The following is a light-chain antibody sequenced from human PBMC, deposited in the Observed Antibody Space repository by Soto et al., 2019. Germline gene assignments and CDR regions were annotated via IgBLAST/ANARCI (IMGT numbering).Light chain of an antibody. V-gene: IGKV3-11*01. Sequence: EIVLTQSPGTLSLSPVERATLSCRASQSVYNYLAWYQQKPGQAPRLLIYDVSDRATGLPDRFSGSGSGTDFTLTISSLEPEDSAIYYCQQRANWPGTFGQGTKVDIK. CDR3: QQRANWPGT. CDR2: DVS. CDR1: QSVYNY. J-gene: IGKJ1*01.